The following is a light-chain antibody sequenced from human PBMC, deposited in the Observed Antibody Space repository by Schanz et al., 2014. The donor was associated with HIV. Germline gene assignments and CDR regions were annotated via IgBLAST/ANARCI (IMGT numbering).Light chain of an antibody. CDR1: QTISSS. V-gene: IGKV1-9*01. Sequence: DIQLTQSPSFLSASVGDSVTLTCRASQTISSSLAWYQQRPGKAPKVLIYAASSLQRGAPSRFSGSGSGTEFTLTISSLQPEDFATYYCQQYNNYPLTFGLGTKVAIK. CDR2: AAS. CDR3: QQYNNYPLT. J-gene: IGKJ1*01.